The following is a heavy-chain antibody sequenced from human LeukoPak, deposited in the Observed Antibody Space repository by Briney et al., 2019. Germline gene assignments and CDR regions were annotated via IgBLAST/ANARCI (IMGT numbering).Heavy chain of an antibody. Sequence: TGGSLRLSCAASGFTFSTYNMNWVRQAPGKGLEWVSSITSSSSYIYYADSVKGRFTISRDNAKNSLYLQMNSLRAEDTAVYYCAELGITMIGGVWGKGTTVTISS. CDR2: ITSSSSYI. V-gene: IGHV3-21*01. J-gene: IGHJ6*04. CDR3: AELGITMIGGV. D-gene: IGHD3-10*02. CDR1: GFTFSTYN.